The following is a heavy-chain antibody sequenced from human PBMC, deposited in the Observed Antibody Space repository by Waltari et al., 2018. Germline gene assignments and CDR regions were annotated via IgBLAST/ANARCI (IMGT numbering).Heavy chain of an antibody. CDR1: GVSLSDYY. CDR2: NNLAEIT. V-gene: IGHV4-34*02. CDR3: VTGPRDKWVGRYSGEFFHH. Sequence: QVQLQQWGAGLLRPSETLSLTCAVYGVSLSDYYWTWIRQPLGKGLEWIGENNLAEITYYNPALEGRVSIVLDKSKNQFYLHLLAVTAADTALYYCVTGPRDKWVGRYSGEFFHHWGPGTLVTVSS. J-gene: IGHJ1*01. D-gene: IGHD6-19*01.